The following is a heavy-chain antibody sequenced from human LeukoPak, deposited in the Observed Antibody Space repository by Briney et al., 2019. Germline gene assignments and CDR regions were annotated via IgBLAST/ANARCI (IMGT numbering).Heavy chain of an antibody. J-gene: IGHJ5*02. D-gene: IGHD3-22*01. CDR3: AREDAYDSSGYYWFDP. V-gene: IGHV1-18*01. Sequence: ASVKVSCKASGYTFTSYGISWVRQAPGQGFEWMGWISAYNGNTNYAQKLQGRVTMTTDTSTSTAYMELRSLRSDDTAVYYCAREDAYDSSGYYWFDPWGQGTLVTVSS. CDR2: ISAYNGNT. CDR1: GYTFTSYG.